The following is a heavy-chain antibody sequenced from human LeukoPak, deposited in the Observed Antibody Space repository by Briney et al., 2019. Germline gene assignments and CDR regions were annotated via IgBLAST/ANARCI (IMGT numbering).Heavy chain of an antibody. CDR3: AKPSQDYYDSSGYYDY. V-gene: IGHV3-30*18. D-gene: IGHD3-22*01. J-gene: IGHJ4*02. CDR2: ISYDGSNK. CDR1: GFTFSSYG. Sequence: GRSLRLSCAASGFTFSSYGMHWVRQAPGKGLEWVAVISYDGSNKYYADSVKGRFTISRDNSKNTLYLQMNSLRAEDTAVYYCAKPSQDYYDSSGYYDYWGQGTLVTVSS.